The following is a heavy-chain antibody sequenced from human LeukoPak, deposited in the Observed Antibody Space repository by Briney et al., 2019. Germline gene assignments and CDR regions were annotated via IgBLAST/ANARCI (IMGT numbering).Heavy chain of an antibody. CDR3: AKGPLIEVAGTTWDY. CDR1: GFTFSSYG. Sequence: GGSLRLSCAASGFTFSSYGMHWVRRAPGKGLEWVAFIRYDGSNKYYADSVKGRFTISRDNSKNTLYMQMNSLRAEDTAVYYCAKGPLIEVAGTTWDYWGQGTLVTVSS. J-gene: IGHJ4*02. D-gene: IGHD6-19*01. CDR2: IRYDGSNK. V-gene: IGHV3-30*02.